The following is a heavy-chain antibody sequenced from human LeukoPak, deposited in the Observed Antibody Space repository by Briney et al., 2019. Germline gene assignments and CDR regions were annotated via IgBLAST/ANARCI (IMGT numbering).Heavy chain of an antibody. CDR1: GGSISSYY. CDR2: IYYSGST. J-gene: IGHJ5*02. Sequence: PSETLSLSCTVSGGSISSYYWSWIRQPPGKGLEWIGYIYYSGSTNYNPSLKSRVTISVDTSKNQFSLKLSSVTAADTAVYYCARVGDIVVVPAAMPAWFAPWGQGTLVTVSS. D-gene: IGHD2-2*01. CDR3: ARVGDIVVVPAAMPAWFAP. V-gene: IGHV4-59*01.